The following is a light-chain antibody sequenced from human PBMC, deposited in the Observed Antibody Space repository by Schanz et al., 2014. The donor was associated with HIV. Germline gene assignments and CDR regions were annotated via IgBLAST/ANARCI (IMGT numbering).Light chain of an antibody. J-gene: IGLJ3*02. CDR1: SSNIATNA. V-gene: IGLV1-44*01. CDR3: SSFAGSNIPWV. Sequence: QAVLTQPPSASGTPGQRVTLSCSASSSNIATNAVNRAQHFPGTAPKLLIFPTYNRPSGVPDRFSGSNSGSTASLTVSGLQPEDEADYYCSSFAGSNIPWVFGGGTKVTVL. CDR2: PTY.